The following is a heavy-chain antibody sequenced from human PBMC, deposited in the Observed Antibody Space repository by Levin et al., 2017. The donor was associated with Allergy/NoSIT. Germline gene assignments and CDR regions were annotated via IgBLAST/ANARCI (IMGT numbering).Heavy chain of an antibody. J-gene: IGHJ4*02. CDR1: GFTFGDYA. CDR2: FRNKAHGGTT. D-gene: IGHD3-16*02. V-gene: IGHV3-49*04. CDR3: ARGGPPNYDYNWGSYRDGYFDY. Sequence: GGCLRLSCTGSGFTFGDYAMSWVRQAPGKGLEWVGFFRNKAHGGTTEYAASVKGRLTISRDDSKSIAYLQMNSLKTEDTAVYFCARGGPPNYDYNWGSYRDGYFDYWGQGTLVTVSS.